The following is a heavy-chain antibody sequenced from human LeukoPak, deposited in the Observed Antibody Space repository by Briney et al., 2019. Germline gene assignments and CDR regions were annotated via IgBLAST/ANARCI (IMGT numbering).Heavy chain of an antibody. CDR1: GYTFTGYY. CDR2: INPNSGGT. V-gene: IGHV1-2*02. Sequence: ASVKVSCKASGYTFTGYYMHWVRQAPGQGLEWMGWINPNSGGTNYAQKFQGRVTMTRDTSISTAYMELSRLRSDDTAVYYCARALKYSSSLAFVYWGQGTLVTVSS. J-gene: IGHJ4*02. D-gene: IGHD6-6*01. CDR3: ARALKYSSSLAFVY.